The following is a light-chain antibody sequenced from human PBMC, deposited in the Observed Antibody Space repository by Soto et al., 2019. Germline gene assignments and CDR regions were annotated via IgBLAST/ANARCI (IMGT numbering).Light chain of an antibody. CDR2: GAS. Sequence: LKNSPVTVSLYKGERATLSCRAIQSVSSSYLAWYQQKPGQAPRLLIYGASSRATGIPDRFSGSGSGTDFTLTISRLEPEDFAVYYCQQDGDWPPIPFGQGTRLEI. V-gene: IGKV3-20*01. J-gene: IGKJ5*01. CDR3: QQDGDWPPIP. CDR1: QSVSSSY.